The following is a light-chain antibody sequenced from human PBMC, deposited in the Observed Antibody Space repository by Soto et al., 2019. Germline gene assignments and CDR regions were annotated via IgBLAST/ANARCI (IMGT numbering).Light chain of an antibody. CDR2: LGS. CDR1: QSLLHSDGYTY. Sequence: DIVMTQSPPSLSVTPGEPASISCRSSQSLLHSDGYTYVDWYVQRPGQSPQLLIYLGSNRASGVPDRLSGNGSGTDFTLKISKVESEDVGIYYCMQVLHTPFSFGPGTKVDFK. CDR3: MQVLHTPFS. J-gene: IGKJ3*01. V-gene: IGKV2-28*01.